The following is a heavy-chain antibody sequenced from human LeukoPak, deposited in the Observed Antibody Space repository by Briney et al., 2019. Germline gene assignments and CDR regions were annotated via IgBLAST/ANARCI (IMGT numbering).Heavy chain of an antibody. CDR1: GYSFTTNW. CDR3: QRSRGYSYGYSYYFDY. CDR2: IYPGDSET. J-gene: IGHJ4*02. V-gene: IGHV5-51*01. D-gene: IGHD5-18*01. Sequence: GESLKISCQGSGYSFTTNWIGRVRQMPGKGLEWMGIIYPGDSETRYSPSFQGQVTMSADKSISTAYLQWSSLKASDTAIYYCQRSRGYSYGYSYYFDYWGQGTLVTVSS.